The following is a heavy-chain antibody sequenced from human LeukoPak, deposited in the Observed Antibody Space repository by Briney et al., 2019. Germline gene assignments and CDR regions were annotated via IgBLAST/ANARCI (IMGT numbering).Heavy chain of an antibody. Sequence: QTGGSLRLSCAASAFISSSYWVDWVRQAPGKGLVWMAWIKADESSTSYAESVKGRFTISTDNAKNTLYLQMSSLRSEDTAVYYCARDLEYSSTYWGQGTLATVSS. CDR2: IKADESST. D-gene: IGHD6-6*01. J-gene: IGHJ4*02. CDR1: AFISSSYW. CDR3: ARDLEYSSTY. V-gene: IGHV3-74*01.